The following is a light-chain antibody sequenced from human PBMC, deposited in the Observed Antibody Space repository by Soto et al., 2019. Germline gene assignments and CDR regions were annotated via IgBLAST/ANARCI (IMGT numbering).Light chain of an antibody. CDR3: SSSSSISTRVI. CDR1: SSDVGGYNY. V-gene: IGLV2-14*01. Sequence: QSALTQPASVSGSPGQSITISCTATSSDVGGYNYVSWYQQHPGKAPNLIIFEVSSRPSGVSPRFSGSKSGNTASLTISGLQAEDEADYYCSSSSSISTRVIFGGGTKLTVL. CDR2: EVS. J-gene: IGLJ2*01.